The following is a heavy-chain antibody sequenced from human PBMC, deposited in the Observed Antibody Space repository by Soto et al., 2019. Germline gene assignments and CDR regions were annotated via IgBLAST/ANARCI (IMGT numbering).Heavy chain of an antibody. CDR2: ISWHSGSI. D-gene: IGHD2-2*03. CDR3: AKDPSTSVDVAVYYYYGMDV. CDR1: GFTVNNYD. J-gene: IGHJ6*02. Sequence: GGSLRLSCAASGFTVNNYDMHWVRQAPGKGLEWVSGISWHSGSIGYADSVKGRFTISRDNAKNPLYLQMNSLIAEDAVLYYSAKDPSTSVDVAVYYYYGMDVWGQGTTVTVSS. V-gene: IGHV3-9*01.